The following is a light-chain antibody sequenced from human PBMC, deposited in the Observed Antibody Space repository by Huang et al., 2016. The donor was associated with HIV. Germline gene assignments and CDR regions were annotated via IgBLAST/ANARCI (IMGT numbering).Light chain of an antibody. J-gene: IGKJ4*01. CDR1: HSVDSD. CDR2: DAS. CDR3: QQYSDWPPLT. V-gene: IGKV3-15*01. Sequence: EIEMTQSPATLSVSPGERATRSCRASHSVDSDLAWYQRKPGQAPRLLIYDASTRASGISAKFNDTGSGTEFSLSITNLQSEDFAVYYCQQYSDWPPLTFGGGTKVEI.